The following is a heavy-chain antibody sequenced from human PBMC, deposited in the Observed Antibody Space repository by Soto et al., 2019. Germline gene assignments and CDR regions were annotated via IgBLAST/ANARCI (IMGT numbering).Heavy chain of an antibody. Sequence: PGGSLRLSCAACGFTFSSYAMSWVRQAPGKGLEWVSAISGSGGSTYYADSVKGRFTISRDNSKNTLYLQMNSLRAEDTAVYYCAKGALLGYYYYYGMDVWGQGTTVTVSS. CDR3: AKGALLGYYYYYGMDV. D-gene: IGHD2-21*01. CDR1: GFTFSSYA. V-gene: IGHV3-23*01. CDR2: ISGSGGST. J-gene: IGHJ6*02.